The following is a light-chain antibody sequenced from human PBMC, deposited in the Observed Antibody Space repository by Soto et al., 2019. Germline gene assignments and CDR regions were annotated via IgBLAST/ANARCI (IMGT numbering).Light chain of an antibody. Sequence: DIQMTQSPSTLSASVGDRVTITCRATQNIYTWLAWYQQKPGKAPNLLIYKASSLETGVPSRFNGSGSGTEFSLTSTSLKPDDFATYYCQQYYDYRTFGQGTKVEIK. CDR1: QNIYTW. CDR2: KAS. V-gene: IGKV1-5*03. CDR3: QQYYDYRT. J-gene: IGKJ1*01.